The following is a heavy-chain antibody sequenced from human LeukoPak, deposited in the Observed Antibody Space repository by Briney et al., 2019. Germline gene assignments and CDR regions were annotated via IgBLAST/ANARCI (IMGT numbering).Heavy chain of an antibody. CDR2: SYYSGST. CDR1: GGSITSGRYY. J-gene: IGHJ4*02. V-gene: IGHV4-31*03. CDR3: ARATYDLLTGYYLDS. D-gene: IGHD3-9*01. Sequence: PSETLSLTCSVSGGSITSGRYYWTWICQYPEKGLEWIGYSYYSGSTLFKSSLKSRATISLDKSKNQFSLNLTSATAADTAVYYCARATYDLLTGYYLDSWGQGTLVTVSS.